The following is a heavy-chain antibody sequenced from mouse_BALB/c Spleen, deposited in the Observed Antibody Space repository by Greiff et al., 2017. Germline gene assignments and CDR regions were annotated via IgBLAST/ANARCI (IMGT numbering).Heavy chain of an antibody. CDR2: ISSGGST. J-gene: IGHJ4*01. CDR3: ARGDYVYVGAMDY. Sequence: EVNVVESGGGLVKPGGSLKLSCAASGFTFSSYAMSWVRQTPEKRLEWVASISSGGSTYYPDSVKGRFTISRDNARNILYLQMSSLRSEDTAMYYCARGDYVYVGAMDYWGQGTSVTVSS. D-gene: IGHD1-2*01. CDR1: GFTFSSYA. V-gene: IGHV5-6-5*01.